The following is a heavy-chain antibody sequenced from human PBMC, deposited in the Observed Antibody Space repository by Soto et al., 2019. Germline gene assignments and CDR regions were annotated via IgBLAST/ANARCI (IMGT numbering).Heavy chain of an antibody. Sequence: PSETLSLTCTVSGGSISSSSYYWGWIRQPPGKGLEWIGSIYYSGSTYYNPSLKSRVTISVDTSKNQFSLKLSSVTAADTAVYYCARPLLGYCSGGSCYSDAFDIWGQGTMVTVS. V-gene: IGHV4-39*01. J-gene: IGHJ3*02. CDR1: GGSISSSSYY. D-gene: IGHD2-15*01. CDR3: ARPLLGYCSGGSCYSDAFDI. CDR2: IYYSGST.